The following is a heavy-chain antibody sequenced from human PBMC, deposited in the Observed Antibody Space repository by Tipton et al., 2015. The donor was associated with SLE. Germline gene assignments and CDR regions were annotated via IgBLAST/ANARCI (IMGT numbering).Heavy chain of an antibody. J-gene: IGHJ4*02. D-gene: IGHD6-13*01. Sequence: TLSLTCTVSGGSISSYYWSWIRQPPGKGLEWIGYIYYSGSTNYNPSLKSRVTISVDTSKNQFSLKLYSMTAADTAVYYCAREGGQQLVSFDYWGQGTLVTVSS. CDR2: IYYSGST. CDR1: GGSISSYY. CDR3: AREGGQQLVSFDY. V-gene: IGHV4-59*12.